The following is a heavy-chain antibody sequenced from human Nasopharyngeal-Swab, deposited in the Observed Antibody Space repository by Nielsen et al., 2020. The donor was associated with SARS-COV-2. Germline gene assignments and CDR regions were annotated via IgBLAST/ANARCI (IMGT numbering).Heavy chain of an antibody. J-gene: IGHJ4*02. CDR1: GLTFSSYS. D-gene: IGHD6-13*01. V-gene: IGHV3-21*01. Sequence: GGSLRLSCAASGLTFSSYSMNWVRQAPGKGLEWVSSISSSSSYIYYADSVKGRFTISRDNAKNSLYLQMNSLRAEDTAVYYCASFSSSWTKIDYWGQGTLVTVSS. CDR2: ISSSSSYI. CDR3: ASFSSSWTKIDY.